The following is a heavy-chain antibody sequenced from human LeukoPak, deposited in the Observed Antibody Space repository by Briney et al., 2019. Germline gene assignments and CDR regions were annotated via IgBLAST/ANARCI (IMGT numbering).Heavy chain of an antibody. Sequence: ASVKVSCKASGYTFTSYGISWVRQAPGQGLEGMGWISPYNGNTHYAQKLQGRVTMTTDTSTSTAYMELRSLRSDDTAVYYCARGGPIYYDILTGYYNSERGVAFDIWGQGTMVTVSS. V-gene: IGHV1-18*01. CDR1: GYTFTSYG. CDR3: ARGGPIYYDILTGYYNSERGVAFDI. CDR2: ISPYNGNT. J-gene: IGHJ3*02. D-gene: IGHD3-9*01.